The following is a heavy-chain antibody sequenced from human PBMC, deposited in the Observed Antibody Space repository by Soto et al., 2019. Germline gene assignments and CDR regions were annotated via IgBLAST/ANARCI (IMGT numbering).Heavy chain of an antibody. V-gene: IGHV1-3*01. J-gene: IGHJ6*02. Sequence: PGESLKISCTASGYKFTQYWITWVRQAPGQRLEWMGWINAGNGNTKYSQKFQGRVTITRDTSASTAYMELSSLRSEDTAVYYCASSNIVAAPYGMDVWGQGTTVTVSS. CDR3: ASSNIVAAPYGMDV. D-gene: IGHD6-13*01. CDR1: GYKFTQYW. CDR2: INAGNGNT.